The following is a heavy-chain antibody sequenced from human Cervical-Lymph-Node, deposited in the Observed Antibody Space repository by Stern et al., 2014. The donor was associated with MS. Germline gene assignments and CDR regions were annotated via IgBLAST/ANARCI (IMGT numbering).Heavy chain of an antibody. V-gene: IGHV1-2*02. CDR3: ARDRGSYSDY. Sequence: DQLAQSGAEVDRPAASVKVSCKASGYTFTAYFLHWVRQAPGQGLEWMGWISPKTGSATYAQKFQDRVTMTRDTSINTGYMEVSSVRSDDTAVYYCARDRGSYSDYWGQGTLVAVSS. D-gene: IGHD1-26*01. CDR1: GYTFTAYF. CDR2: ISPKTGSA. J-gene: IGHJ4*02.